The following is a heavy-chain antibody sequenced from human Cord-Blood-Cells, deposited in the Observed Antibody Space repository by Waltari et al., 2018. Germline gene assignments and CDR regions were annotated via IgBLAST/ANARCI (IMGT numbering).Heavy chain of an antibody. V-gene: IGHV4-34*01. J-gene: IGHJ5*02. Sequence: QVQLQQWGAGLLKPSETLSLTCAVYGGSFSGYYWSWIRQPPGKGLEWIGEINHSGSTNYNPSLKIRVTISVDTSKNQFSLKLSSVTAADTAVYYCARDRARVVPAARRGIGNWFDPWGQGTLVTVSS. CDR2: INHSGST. D-gene: IGHD2-2*01. CDR3: ARDRARVVPAARRGIGNWFDP. CDR1: GGSFSGYY.